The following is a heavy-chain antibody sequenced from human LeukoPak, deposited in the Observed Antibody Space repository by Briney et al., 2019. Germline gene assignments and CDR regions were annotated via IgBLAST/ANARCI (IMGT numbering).Heavy chain of an antibody. V-gene: IGHV4-4*07. D-gene: IGHD3-10*01. CDR3: ARGALWFGELSYAFDI. J-gene: IGHJ3*02. Sequence: PSETLSLTCTVSGGSISSYYWSWIRRPAGKGLEWIGRIYTSGSTNYNPSLKSRVTMSVDTSKNQFSLKLSSVTAADTAVYYCARGALWFGELSYAFDIWGQGTMVTVSS. CDR1: GGSISSYY. CDR2: IYTSGST.